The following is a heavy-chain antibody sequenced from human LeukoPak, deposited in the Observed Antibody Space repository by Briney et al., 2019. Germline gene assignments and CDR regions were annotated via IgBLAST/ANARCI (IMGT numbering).Heavy chain of an antibody. D-gene: IGHD4-17*01. CDR1: GGSISSSSYY. V-gene: IGHV4-39*01. CDR3: ARLTASFTTVTARNPTDY. J-gene: IGHJ4*02. CDR2: IYYSGST. Sequence: SETLSLTCTVSGGSISSSSYYWGWVRQPPGKGLEWIGSIYYSGSTYYNPSLKSRITISVDTSKNQFSLKLSSVTAADTAVYYCARLTASFTTVTARNPTDYWGQGTLVTVSS.